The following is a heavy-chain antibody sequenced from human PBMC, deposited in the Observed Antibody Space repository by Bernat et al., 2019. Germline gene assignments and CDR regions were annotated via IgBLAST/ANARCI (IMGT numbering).Heavy chain of an antibody. CDR1: GFTFSIYA. Sequence: QVQLVESGGGVVQPGRSLRLSCAASGFTFSIYAMHWVRQAPGKGLEWVAVISYDGSNKYYADSVKGRFTISRDNSKNTLYLQMNSLKAEDTAVYYWASAGSYYYGSGGPNWFDPWGQGTLVTVSS. CDR2: ISYDGSNK. J-gene: IGHJ5*02. CDR3: ASAGSYYYGSGGPNWFDP. D-gene: IGHD3-10*01. V-gene: IGHV3-30-3*01.